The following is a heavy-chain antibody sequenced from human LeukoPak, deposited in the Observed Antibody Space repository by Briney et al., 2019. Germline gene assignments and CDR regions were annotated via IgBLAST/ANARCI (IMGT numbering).Heavy chain of an antibody. D-gene: IGHD5-12*01. J-gene: IGHJ4*02. CDR3: AGGMVRGLDSTPLDY. Sequence: PSETLSLTCTVSGGSISSSSYYWGWIRQPPGKGLEWIGSIYYSGSTYYNPSLKSRVTISVDTSKNQFSLKLSSVTAADTAVYFCAGGMVRGLDSTPLDYWGQGTLVTVSS. V-gene: IGHV4-39*01. CDR2: IYYSGST. CDR1: GGSISSSSYY.